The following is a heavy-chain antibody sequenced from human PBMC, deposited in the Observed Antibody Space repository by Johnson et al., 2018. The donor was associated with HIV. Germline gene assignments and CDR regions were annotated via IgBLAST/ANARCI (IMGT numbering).Heavy chain of an antibody. CDR3: AKVLEVGATKDDAFDI. D-gene: IGHD1-26*01. Sequence: VQLVESGGGLVQPGRSLRLSCAASGFTFDDYAMHWVRHAPGKGLEWVSGISWNSGSIGYADSVKGRFTISRDNAKNSLYLQMNSLRAEDTALYYCAKVLEVGATKDDAFDIWGQGTLVTVSS. J-gene: IGHJ3*02. CDR1: GFTFDDYA. V-gene: IGHV3-9*01. CDR2: ISWNSGSI.